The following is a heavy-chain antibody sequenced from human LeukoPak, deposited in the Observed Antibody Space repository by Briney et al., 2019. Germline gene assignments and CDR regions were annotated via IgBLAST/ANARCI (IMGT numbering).Heavy chain of an antibody. Sequence: SQTLSLTRAISGDSVSSNSAAWNWIRQSPSRGLEWLGRTDYRSKWYNDYAVSVKSRITINPDTSKNEFSLQLNSVTPEDTAVYYCARGLARTDSSGYFSRYYYGMDVWGQGTTVTVSS. V-gene: IGHV6-1*01. J-gene: IGHJ6*02. CDR3: ARGLARTDSSGYFSRYYYGMDV. D-gene: IGHD3-22*01. CDR1: GDSVSSNSAA. CDR2: TDYRSKWYN.